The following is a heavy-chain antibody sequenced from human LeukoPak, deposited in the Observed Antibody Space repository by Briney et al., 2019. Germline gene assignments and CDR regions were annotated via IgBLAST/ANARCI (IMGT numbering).Heavy chain of an antibody. CDR2: ISYDGSNK. J-gene: IGHJ4*02. CDR1: GFTFSSYA. D-gene: IGHD3/OR15-3a*01. CDR3: ARDVIFDY. V-gene: IGHV3-30-3*01. Sequence: GGSLRLSCAASGFTFSSYAMHWVRQAPGKGLEWVAVISYDGSNKYYADSVKGRFTISRDNSKNTLYLQMNSLRAEDTAVYYCARDVIFDYWGQGTLVTVSS.